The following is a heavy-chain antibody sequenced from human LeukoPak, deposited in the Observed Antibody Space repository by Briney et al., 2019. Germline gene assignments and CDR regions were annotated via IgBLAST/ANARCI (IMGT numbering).Heavy chain of an antibody. CDR2: IWNDGSET. D-gene: IGHD3-10*01. CDR1: GFTVYSNY. V-gene: IGHV3-33*08. CDR3: ARVSGSYYSTVDC. J-gene: IGHJ4*02. Sequence: PGGSLRLSCAASGFTVYSNYMTWVRQAPGKRLEWVAVIWNDGSETFHADSVKGRFTVSRDTSGNTLYLQMNSLRAEDTAVYYCARVSGSYYSTVDCWGQGTLVTVSS.